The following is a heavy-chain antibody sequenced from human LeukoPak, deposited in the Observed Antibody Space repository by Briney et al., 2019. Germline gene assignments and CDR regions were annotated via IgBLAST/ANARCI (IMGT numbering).Heavy chain of an antibody. Sequence: ASVKVSCKASGGTFSSYAISWVRQAPGQGLEWMGRIIPILGIANYAQKFQGRVTMTRDTSTSTVYMELSSLRSEDTAVYYCARADESYYYYGMDVWGQGTTVTVSS. CDR3: ARADESYYYYGMDV. CDR1: GGTFSSYA. V-gene: IGHV1-69*04. CDR2: IIPILGIA. J-gene: IGHJ6*02.